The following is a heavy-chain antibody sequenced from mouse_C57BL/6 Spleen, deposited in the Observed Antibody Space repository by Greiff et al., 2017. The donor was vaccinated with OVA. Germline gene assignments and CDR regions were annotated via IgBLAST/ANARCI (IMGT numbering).Heavy chain of an antibody. CDR3: ARSHGSSYVGFAY. CDR1: GFNFKNTY. D-gene: IGHD1-1*01. Sequence: EVKLMESVAELVRPGASVKLSCTASGFNFKNTYMHWVKQRPEQGLEWIGRIDPANGNTNYAPKFQGKATITADTSSNTAYLQLSSLTSEVTAIYYCARSHGSSYVGFAYWGQGTLVTVSA. CDR2: IDPANGNT. J-gene: IGHJ3*01. V-gene: IGHV14-3*01.